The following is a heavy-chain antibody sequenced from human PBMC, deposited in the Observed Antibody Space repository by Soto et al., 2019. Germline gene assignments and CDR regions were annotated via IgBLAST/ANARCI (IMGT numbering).Heavy chain of an antibody. CDR1: GGSVSRGSYC. J-gene: IGHJ4*02. CDR2: IYYSGST. CDR3: ARGPSVVATYFDY. D-gene: IGHD5-12*01. V-gene: IGHV4-61*01. Sequence: SETLSLTCTVSGGSVSRGSYCWSWIRQPPGKGLEWIGYIYYSGSTNYNPSLKSRVTISVDTSKNQFSLKLSSVTAADTAVYYCARGPSVVATYFDYWGQGTLVTVSS.